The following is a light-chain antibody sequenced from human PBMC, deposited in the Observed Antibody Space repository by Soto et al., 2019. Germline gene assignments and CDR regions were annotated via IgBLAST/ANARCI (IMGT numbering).Light chain of an antibody. CDR1: QSVGKY. J-gene: IGKJ1*01. Sequence: IVMAQSPATLSLSPGEIATLSGRASQSVGKYLVWYQQKPGQAPRLLIYDASNRATGIPARFSGSGSGTDFTLTISSLEPEDVAVYYCQQRGNRPPWTFGQGTKVDIK. V-gene: IGKV3-11*01. CDR2: DAS. CDR3: QQRGNRPPWT.